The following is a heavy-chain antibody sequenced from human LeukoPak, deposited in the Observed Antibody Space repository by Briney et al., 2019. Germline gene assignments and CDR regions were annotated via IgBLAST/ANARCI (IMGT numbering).Heavy chain of an antibody. CDR3: ARGNLDSSGYYCD. V-gene: IGHV4-59*12. Sequence: SETLSLTCTVSGGSISSYYWSWIRQPPGKGLEWIGYIYYSGSTNYNPSLKSRVTISVDTSKNQFSLKLSSVTAADTAVYYCARGNLDSSGYYCDWGQGTLVTVSS. CDR2: IYYSGST. CDR1: GGSISSYY. D-gene: IGHD3-22*01. J-gene: IGHJ4*02.